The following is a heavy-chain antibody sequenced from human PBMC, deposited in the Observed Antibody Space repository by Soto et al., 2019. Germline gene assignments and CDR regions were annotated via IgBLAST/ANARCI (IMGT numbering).Heavy chain of an antibody. CDR2: ISDGGGRT. D-gene: IGHD1-1*01. J-gene: IGHJ4*02. CDR1: GFTFSIYA. Sequence: GGSLRLSCAASGFTFSIYAMTWVRQAPGKGLEWVSSISDGGGRTYYADSVKGRFTISRDNSENTLYLQLNSLRAEDTAIYYCAKKRGARDADNQYYFDYWGLGTPVTVSS. V-gene: IGHV3-23*01. CDR3: AKKRGARDADNQYYFDY.